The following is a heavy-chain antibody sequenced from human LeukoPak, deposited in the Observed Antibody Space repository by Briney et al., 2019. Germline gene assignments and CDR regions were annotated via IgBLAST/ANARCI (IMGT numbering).Heavy chain of an antibody. CDR3: AKDRYSSSPWAYNWFDP. CDR1: GFTFDDYA. CDR2: ISWNSGSI. Sequence: PGGSLRLSCAASGFTFDDYAMPWVRQAPGKGLEWVSGISWNSGSIGYADSVKGRFTISRDNAKNSLYLQMNSLRAEDTALYYCAKDRYSSSPWAYNWFDPWGQGTLVTVSS. J-gene: IGHJ5*02. V-gene: IGHV3-9*01. D-gene: IGHD6-13*01.